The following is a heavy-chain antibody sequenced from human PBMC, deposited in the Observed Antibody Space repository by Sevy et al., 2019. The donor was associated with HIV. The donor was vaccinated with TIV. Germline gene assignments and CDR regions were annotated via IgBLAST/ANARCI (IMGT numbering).Heavy chain of an antibody. Sequence: GGSLRLSCEASAINIRDYWMNWVRQAPGKGLEWVANINPDGSKIYYADSVKGRFTISRDYAKNSVFLQMTSLRAEDTAVYYSVRAIQLAASYWGQGMLVTVSS. J-gene: IGHJ4*02. V-gene: IGHV3-7*02. CDR2: INPDGSKI. CDR1: AINIRDYW. CDR3: VRAIQLAASY. D-gene: IGHD2-15*01.